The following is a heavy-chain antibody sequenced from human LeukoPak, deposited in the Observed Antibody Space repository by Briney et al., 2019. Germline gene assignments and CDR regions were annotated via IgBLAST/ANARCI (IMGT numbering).Heavy chain of an antibody. J-gene: IGHJ4*02. Sequence: QSGGSLRLSCAASGFRFSNCGMHWVRQAPGKGLEWVAVISYDGSKKYYADSAKGRFTISRDNSKNTLYLQMNGLRAEDTAVFYCAKDSSFGDYRAYIDYWGQGTLVTVSS. CDR2: ISYDGSKK. V-gene: IGHV3-30*18. CDR1: GFRFSNCG. D-gene: IGHD4-11*01. CDR3: AKDSSFGDYRAYIDY.